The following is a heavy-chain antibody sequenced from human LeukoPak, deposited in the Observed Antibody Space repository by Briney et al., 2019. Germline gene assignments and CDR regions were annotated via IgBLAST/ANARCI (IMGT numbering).Heavy chain of an antibody. CDR2: IIPIFGTA. Sequence: ASWKVSCKASGGTFSIYAISWVRQAPGQALEGMGGIIPIFGTANSAQKFQGRVPIHTDEPTSTAYMVLSSLRSEDTAVYYCASGIDSSGPIDYWGQGTLVTVSS. J-gene: IGHJ4*02. V-gene: IGHV1-69*05. D-gene: IGHD3-22*01. CDR3: ASGIDSSGPIDY. CDR1: GGTFSIYA.